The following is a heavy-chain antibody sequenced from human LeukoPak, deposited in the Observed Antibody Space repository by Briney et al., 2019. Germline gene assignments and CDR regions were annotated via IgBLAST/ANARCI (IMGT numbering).Heavy chain of an antibody. CDR3: AREGGIAAAAPFDY. J-gene: IGHJ4*02. CDR2: INVGNGNT. Sequence: ASVKVSCKASGYTFTSYAMHWVRQAPGQRLEWMGWINVGNGNTKYSQKFQGRVTMTRDTSTSTVYMELSSLRSEDTAVYYCAREGGIAAAAPFDYWGQGTLVTVSS. D-gene: IGHD6-13*01. CDR1: GYTFTSYA. V-gene: IGHV1-3*01.